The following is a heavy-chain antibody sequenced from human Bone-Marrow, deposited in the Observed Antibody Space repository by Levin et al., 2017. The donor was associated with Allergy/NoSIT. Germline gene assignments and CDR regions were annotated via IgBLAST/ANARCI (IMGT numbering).Heavy chain of an antibody. D-gene: IGHD5-24*01. CDR3: ASSGYTSEYFDY. V-gene: IGHV3-21*01. Sequence: LSLTCAASGFPFSSNSMNWVRQAPGKGLEWVSSISGSSTYTYYADSVKGRFTISRDNAKNSLYLQMSSLRAEDTAVYFCASSGYTSEYFDYWGQGTLVTVSS. CDR1: GFPFSSNS. CDR2: ISGSSTYT. J-gene: IGHJ4*02.